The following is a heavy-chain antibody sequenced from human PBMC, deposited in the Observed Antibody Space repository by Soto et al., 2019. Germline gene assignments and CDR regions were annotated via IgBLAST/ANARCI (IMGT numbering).Heavy chain of an antibody. J-gene: IGHJ4*02. D-gene: IGHD3-22*01. CDR2: VSVSGGTT. CDR3: AKGLYYYDSSGYRLFDY. V-gene: IGHV3-23*01. CDR1: GFTFNNYA. Sequence: GGSLRLSCAASGFTFNNYAMSWVRQAPGKGLEWVSTVSVSGGTTYYADSLKGRFTISRDNSKKTVYLQMNRLRADDTAIYYCAKGLYYYDSSGYRLFDYWGQGTLVTAPQ.